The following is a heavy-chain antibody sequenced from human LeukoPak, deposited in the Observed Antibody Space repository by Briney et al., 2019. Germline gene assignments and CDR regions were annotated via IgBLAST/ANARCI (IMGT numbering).Heavy chain of an antibody. CDR3: ARDRGGYSYGVFDY. V-gene: IGHV1-46*01. CDR1: GYTFANYY. D-gene: IGHD5-18*01. J-gene: IGHJ4*02. CDR2: INPSGGST. Sequence: ASVKISCKASGYTFANYYIHLVRQAPGQGLEWMGLINPSGGSTNYAQKFQGRVTMTRDTSTSTVYMELSSLRSDDTAVYYCARDRGGYSYGVFDYWGQGTLVTVSS.